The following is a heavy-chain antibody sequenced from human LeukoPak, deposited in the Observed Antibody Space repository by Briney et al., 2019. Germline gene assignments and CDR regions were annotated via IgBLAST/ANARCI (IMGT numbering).Heavy chain of an antibody. J-gene: IGHJ4*02. Sequence: WGSLRLSCAASGFTFSDYYITWVRQAPGKGLEWISYISASGGRRTYADSVKGRFTISRDNAKNSLYLQMNSLRAEDTAVYYCARHVVALGFDYWGQGTLVTVSS. D-gene: IGHD3-22*01. CDR3: ARHVVALGFDY. CDR1: GFTFSDYY. V-gene: IGHV3-11*04. CDR2: ISASGGRR.